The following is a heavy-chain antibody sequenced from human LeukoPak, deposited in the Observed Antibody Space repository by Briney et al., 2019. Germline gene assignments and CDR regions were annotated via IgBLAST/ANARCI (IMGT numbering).Heavy chain of an antibody. CDR1: GGSISSGGYY. CDR2: IYHSGST. Sequence: PSQTLSLTCTVSGGSISSGGYYWSWIRQPPGKGLEWIGYIYHSGSTYYNPSLKSRVTISVDRSKNQFSLKLSSVTAADTAVYYCASKDPMVGATRVRAFDIWGQGTMVTVSS. J-gene: IGHJ3*02. D-gene: IGHD1-26*01. CDR3: ASKDPMVGATRVRAFDI. V-gene: IGHV4-30-2*01.